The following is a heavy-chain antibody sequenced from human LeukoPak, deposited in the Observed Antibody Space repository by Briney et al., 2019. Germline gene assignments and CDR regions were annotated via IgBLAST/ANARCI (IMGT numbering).Heavy chain of an antibody. Sequence: SETLSLTCTVSGGSISIYYWNWVRQPPGKGLEWIGYIYYSGSTNYNPSLKSRVTISVDTSKNQFSLKLSSVTAADTAVYYCARDGYGMDVWGQGTTVTVSS. CDR1: GGSISIYY. CDR3: ARDGYGMDV. CDR2: IYYSGST. J-gene: IGHJ6*02. V-gene: IGHV4-59*01.